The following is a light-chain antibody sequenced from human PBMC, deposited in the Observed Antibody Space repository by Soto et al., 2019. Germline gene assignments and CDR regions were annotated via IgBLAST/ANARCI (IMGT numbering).Light chain of an antibody. CDR2: GTS. J-gene: IGKJ1*01. V-gene: IGKV3-20*01. CDR3: QQYGSSGT. Sequence: SPWRGGTYTSRAGQSVSSNYLAWYQQKPGQAPRLLIYGTSSRATGIPDRFSGRGSGTDFTLTISRLEPEDFAVYYCQQYGSSGTFGQGTKVDIK. CDR1: QSVSSNY.